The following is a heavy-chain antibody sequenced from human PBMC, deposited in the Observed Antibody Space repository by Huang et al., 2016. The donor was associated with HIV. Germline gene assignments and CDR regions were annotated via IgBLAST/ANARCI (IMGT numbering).Heavy chain of an antibody. CDR3: ARTDYYDDSDYYFQY. D-gene: IGHD3-22*01. CDR2: ISPMLGTT. J-gene: IGHJ1*01. CDR1: GGTFSSYA. Sequence: QVQLVQSGAEVKKPGSSVKVSCKASGGTFSSYAINWVRQAPGQGLEWMGGISPMLGTTNYAQKFQGRAAITADESTSTPYMELSSLSSEDTAVYYCARTDYYDDSDYYFQYWGLGTLVTVSS. V-gene: IGHV1-69*01.